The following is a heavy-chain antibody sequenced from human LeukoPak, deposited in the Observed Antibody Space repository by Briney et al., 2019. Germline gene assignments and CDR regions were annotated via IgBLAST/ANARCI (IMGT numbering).Heavy chain of an antibody. V-gene: IGHV3-21*04. D-gene: IGHD6-19*01. J-gene: IGHJ4*02. CDR3: AKETTNYRSVDD. CDR1: GFTFGSYS. CDR2: ISSSRSYI. Sequence: PGGSLRLSCAASGFTFGSYSMNWVRQAPGKGLGWGTSISSSRSYITHADSVKGRFTISRPNSKNTLYLQTKTLRAQKSAAYYCAKETTNYRSVDDWGQGTLVTVPS.